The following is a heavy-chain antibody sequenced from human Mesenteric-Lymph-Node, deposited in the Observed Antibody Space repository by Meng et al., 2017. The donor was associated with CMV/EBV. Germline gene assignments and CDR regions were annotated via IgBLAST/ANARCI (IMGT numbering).Heavy chain of an antibody. V-gene: IGHV1-8*01. CDR3: ARDRELAYYDFWSGLGGMDV. CDR1: GYTFTSYD. J-gene: IGHJ6*02. CDR2: MNPNSGNT. Sequence: ASVKVSCKASGYTFTSYDINWVRQATGQGLEWMGWMNPNSGNTGYAQKFQGRVTMTRNTSISTAYMELSSLRSEDTAVYYCARDRELAYYDFWSGLGGMDVWGQGTTVTVSS. D-gene: IGHD3-3*01.